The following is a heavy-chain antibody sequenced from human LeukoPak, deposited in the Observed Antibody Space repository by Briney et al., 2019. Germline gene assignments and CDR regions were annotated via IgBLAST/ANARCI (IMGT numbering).Heavy chain of an antibody. CDR3: ARDSDHYDILTGYYYYGMDV. Sequence: GGSLRLSCAASGFTFSSYWMSWVRQAPGKGLEWVANIKQDGSEKYYVDSVKGRFTISRDNAKNTLYLQMNSLRAEDTAVYYCARDSDHYDILTGYYYYGMDVWGQGTTVTVSS. CDR2: IKQDGSEK. V-gene: IGHV3-7*01. CDR1: GFTFSSYW. D-gene: IGHD3-9*01. J-gene: IGHJ6*02.